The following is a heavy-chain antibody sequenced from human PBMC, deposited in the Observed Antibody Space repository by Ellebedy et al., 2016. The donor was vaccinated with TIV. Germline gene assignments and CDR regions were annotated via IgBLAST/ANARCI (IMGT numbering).Heavy chain of an antibody. J-gene: IGHJ4*02. Sequence: GESLKISXAASGFTFDDYGMRWVRQAPGQGLEWVSGINWNGGSTGYADSVKGRFTISRDNAKNSLYLQRNSLRAEDTALYYCARVGCSNTSCSLWGQGTLVTVSS. CDR3: ARVGCSNTSCSL. V-gene: IGHV3-20*04. CDR2: INWNGGST. D-gene: IGHD2-2*01. CDR1: GFTFDDYG.